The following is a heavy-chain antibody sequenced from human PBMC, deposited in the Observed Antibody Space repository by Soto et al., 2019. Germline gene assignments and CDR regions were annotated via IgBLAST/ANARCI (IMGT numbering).Heavy chain of an antibody. D-gene: IGHD3-3*01. CDR3: ARGFWVTIFGVVIPNYYYYGMDV. Sequence: SETLSLTCAVYGGSFSGYYWSWIRQPPGKGLEWIGEINHSGSTNYNPSLKSRVTISVDTSKNQFSLKLSSVTAADTAVYYCARGFWVTIFGVVIPNYYYYGMDVWGQGTTVTVSS. J-gene: IGHJ6*02. V-gene: IGHV4-34*01. CDR2: INHSGST. CDR1: GGSFSGYY.